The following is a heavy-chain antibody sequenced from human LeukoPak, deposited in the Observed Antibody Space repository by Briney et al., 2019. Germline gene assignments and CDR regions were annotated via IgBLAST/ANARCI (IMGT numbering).Heavy chain of an antibody. D-gene: IGHD5-18*01. V-gene: IGHV1-69*05. CDR1: GGTFSSYA. J-gene: IGHJ6*03. CDR3: ARVAHSYALYYYYYYMDV. Sequence: SVKVSCKASGGTFSSYAISWVRQAPGQGLEWMGGIIPIFGTANYAQKFQGRVTITTDESTSTAYMELSSLRSEDTAVYYCARVAHSYALYYYYYYMDVWGKGTTVTVSS. CDR2: IIPIFGTA.